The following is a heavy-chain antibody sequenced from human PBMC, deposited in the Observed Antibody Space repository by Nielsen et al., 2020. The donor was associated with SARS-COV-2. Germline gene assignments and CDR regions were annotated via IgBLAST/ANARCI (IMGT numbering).Heavy chain of an antibody. CDR2: ISSSGSTI. CDR1: GFTFSSYE. Sequence: GESLKISCAASGFTFSSYEMNWVRQAPGKGLEWVSYISSSGSTIYYADSVKGRFTISRDNAKNSLYLQMNSLRAEDTAVYYCASGDCSGGSCYSGGWFDPWGQGTLVTVSS. J-gene: IGHJ5*02. CDR3: ASGDCSGGSCYSGGWFDP. V-gene: IGHV3-48*03. D-gene: IGHD2-15*01.